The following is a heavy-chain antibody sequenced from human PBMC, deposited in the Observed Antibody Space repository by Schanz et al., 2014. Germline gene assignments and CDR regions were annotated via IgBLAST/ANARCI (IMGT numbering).Heavy chain of an antibody. V-gene: IGHV3-23*04. CDR3: ARGGATRFDY. CDR1: GFIFSSYA. J-gene: IGHJ4*02. Sequence: EVQLVESGGGLVQPGGSLTLSCAASGFIFSSYAMTWVRQAPGKGLEWVSAISTGGGNTYYTDSVKGRFTISRDNSRNTLYLQMSSLRAEDTAVYYCARGGATRFDYWGQGTLVTVSS. D-gene: IGHD1-26*01. CDR2: ISTGGGNT.